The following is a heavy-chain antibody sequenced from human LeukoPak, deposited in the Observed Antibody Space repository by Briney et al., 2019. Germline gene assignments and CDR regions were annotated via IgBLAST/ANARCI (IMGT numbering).Heavy chain of an antibody. CDR3: ARALNYYDSSGYSVDYFDY. D-gene: IGHD3-22*01. CDR2: INPNSGGT. J-gene: IGHJ4*02. V-gene: IGHV1-2*02. CDR1: GYTFTGYY. Sequence: ASVKVSCKASGYTFTGYYMHWVRQAPGQGLEWMGWINPNSGGTNYAQKFQGRVTMTRDTPISTAYMELSRLRSDDTAVYYCARALNYYDSSGYSVDYFDYWGQGTLVTVSS.